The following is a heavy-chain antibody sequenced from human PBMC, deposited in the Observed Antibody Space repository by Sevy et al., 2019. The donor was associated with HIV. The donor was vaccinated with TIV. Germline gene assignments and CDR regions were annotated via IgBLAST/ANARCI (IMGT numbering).Heavy chain of an antibody. V-gene: IGHV3-30-3*01. J-gene: IGHJ4*02. CDR3: ARDLLTYYYDSSGYYHPHY. CDR2: ISYDGSNK. Sequence: GGSLRLSYAASGFTFSSYAMRRVRQAPGKGLEWVAVISYDGSNKYYADSVKGRFTISRDNSKNTLYLQMNSLRAEDTAVYYCARDLLTYYYDSSGYYHPHYWGQGTLVTVSS. CDR1: GFTFSSYA. D-gene: IGHD3-22*01.